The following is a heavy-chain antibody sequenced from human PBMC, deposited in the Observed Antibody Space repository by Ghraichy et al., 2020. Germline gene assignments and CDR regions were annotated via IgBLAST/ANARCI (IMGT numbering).Heavy chain of an antibody. CDR3: ARGTHLDYYDSSGYYVGYFDY. Sequence: GESLRLSCAASGFTFSSYWMSWVRQAPGKGLEWVANIKQDGSEKYYVDSVKGRFTISRDNAKNSLYLQMNSLRAEDTAVYYCARGTHLDYYDSSGYYVGYFDYWGQGTLVTVSS. D-gene: IGHD3-22*01. CDR2: IKQDGSEK. J-gene: IGHJ4*02. CDR1: GFTFSSYW. V-gene: IGHV3-7*03.